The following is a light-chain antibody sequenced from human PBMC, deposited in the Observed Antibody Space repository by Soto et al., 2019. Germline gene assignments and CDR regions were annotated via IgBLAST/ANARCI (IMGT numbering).Light chain of an antibody. V-gene: IGKV3-11*01. Sequence: EIVMTQSPATLSVSPGEKATLSCRASQSVSRYLVWYQQRHGQAPRLLIYDTSNRATGIPARFSGSGSGTDFTLTISSLEPEDFAVYYCQQRSDWPLTFGGGTKVDIK. CDR2: DTS. CDR1: QSVSRY. CDR3: QQRSDWPLT. J-gene: IGKJ4*01.